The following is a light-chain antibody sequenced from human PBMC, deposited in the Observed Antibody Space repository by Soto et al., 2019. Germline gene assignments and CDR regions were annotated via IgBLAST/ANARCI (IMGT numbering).Light chain of an antibody. Sequence: HSVLTQPASVSGSPGQSITISCTGSNSDIGSYNLVSWYQHHPGKAPKLMISEVIKRPSGVSNRFSGSKSGNTASLTISGLQAEDEADYYCCSYAGSSIFVFGGGTKLTVL. CDR2: EVI. CDR3: CSYAGSSIFV. J-gene: IGLJ2*01. V-gene: IGLV2-23*02. CDR1: NSDIGSYNL.